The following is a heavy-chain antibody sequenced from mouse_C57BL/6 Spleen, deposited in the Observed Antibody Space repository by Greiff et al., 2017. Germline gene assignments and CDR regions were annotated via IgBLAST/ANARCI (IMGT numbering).Heavy chain of an antibody. CDR2: IIYDGSN. CDR3: ARGSSGWGDYFDY. J-gene: IGHJ2*01. D-gene: IGHD3-2*02. CDR1: GYSITSGYY. Sequence: ESGPGLVKPSQSLSLTCSVTGYSITSGYYWNWIRQFPGNKLEWMGYIIYDGSNNYNPSLKNRISITRDTAKNQFFLKLNSVTTEDTATYYCARGSSGWGDYFDYWGQGTTLAVSS. V-gene: IGHV3-6*01.